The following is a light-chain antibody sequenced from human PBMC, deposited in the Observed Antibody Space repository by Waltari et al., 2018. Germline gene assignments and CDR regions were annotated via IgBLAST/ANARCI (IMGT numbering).Light chain of an antibody. CDR3: GTWDSSLSVVV. CDR1: SSNVGDDY. CDR2: ENK. V-gene: IGLV1-51*02. Sequence: QPVLTQPPSVSAAPGPKVTISCSGSSSNVGDDYVAWYQHLPRTAPRLIIYENKIRPSGIPDQFSGSKSGTSATLAITGLQTGDEADYYCGTWDSSLSVVVFGGGTKVTVL. J-gene: IGLJ2*01.